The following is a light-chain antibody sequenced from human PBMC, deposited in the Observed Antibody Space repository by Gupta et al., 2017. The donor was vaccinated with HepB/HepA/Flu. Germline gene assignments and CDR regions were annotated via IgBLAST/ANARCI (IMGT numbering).Light chain of an antibody. J-gene: IGLJ2*01. V-gene: IGLV2-14*03. CDR1: SSDVGRYRY. CDR3: SSFTSTSTDVV. CDR2: HVS. Sequence: QSALTQPASVSGSPGQSITISCTGASSDVGRYRYVSWYQQHPGKAPKLIIYHVSDRPPGVSNRVSGSKSGNTASLTISGLQPEDEAHYYCSSFTSTSTDVVFGGGTKLTVL.